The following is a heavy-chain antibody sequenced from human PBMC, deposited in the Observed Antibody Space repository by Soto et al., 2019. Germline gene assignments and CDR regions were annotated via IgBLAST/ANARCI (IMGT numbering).Heavy chain of an antibody. V-gene: IGHV3-7*04. CDR1: GCNFSSYG. Sequence: GGSQRVSCTASGCNFSSYGRSWLRQDPGKGLEWVASMNEYGSERYYVDSVKGRFTISRDNAKNSLYLQMNSLRAEDTAVYYCARATGADKEDYWGLGTLVTVS. D-gene: IGHD3-10*01. CDR2: MNEYGSER. J-gene: IGHJ4*02. CDR3: ARATGADKEDY.